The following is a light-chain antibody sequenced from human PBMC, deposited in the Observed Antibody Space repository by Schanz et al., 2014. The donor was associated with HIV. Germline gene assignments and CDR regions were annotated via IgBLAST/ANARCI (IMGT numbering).Light chain of an antibody. J-gene: IGKJ1*01. Sequence: EIVLTQFPGTLSLSPGERATLSCRASQTVSSTYVAWYQHKPRQAPRLLIYGASTRATGVPARFSGSGSGTEFTLTISSLQSEDSAIYYCQQYNNWPPWTFGQGTKVEIK. CDR2: GAS. V-gene: IGKV3-15*01. CDR1: QTVSST. CDR3: QQYNNWPPWT.